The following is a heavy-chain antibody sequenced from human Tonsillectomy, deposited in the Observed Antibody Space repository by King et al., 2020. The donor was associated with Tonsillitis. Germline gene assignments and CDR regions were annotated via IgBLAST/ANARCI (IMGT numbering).Heavy chain of an antibody. CDR3: ARGDLDP. J-gene: IGHJ5*02. Sequence: VQLQQWGAGLLKPSETLSLTCAVYGGSFSAYYWSWIRQPPGKGLEWIGEINHSGSTNYNPSLKSRVTISVDTSKNQFSLNLSSVTAADTAVHYCARGDLDPWGQGTLVTVSS. CDR2: INHSGST. CDR1: GGSFSAYY. V-gene: IGHV4-34*01.